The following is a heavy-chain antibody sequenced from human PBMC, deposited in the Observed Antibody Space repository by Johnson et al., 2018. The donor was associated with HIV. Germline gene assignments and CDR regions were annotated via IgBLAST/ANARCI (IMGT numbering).Heavy chain of an antibody. CDR1: RFTFSSYA. CDR3: AGDSGYENHDGFDI. D-gene: IGHD5-12*01. V-gene: IGHV3-30*04. Sequence: QVQLVESGGGVVQPGRSLRLSCAASRFTFSSYAMHWVRQAPGKGLEWVAVISYDGRKKYYADSVKGRFTISKDKSKNTLYLQMNSMRAEETAVDYCAGDSGYENHDGFDIWGQGTMVNGAS. CDR2: ISYDGRKK. J-gene: IGHJ3*02.